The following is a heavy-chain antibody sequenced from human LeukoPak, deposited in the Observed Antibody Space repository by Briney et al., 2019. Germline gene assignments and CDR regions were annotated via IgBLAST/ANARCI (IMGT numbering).Heavy chain of an antibody. V-gene: IGHV4-39*01. CDR1: GGSLSSTSYY. CDR2: ISYTGST. Sequence: SETLSLTCTVSGGSLSSTSYYWGWIRQPPGKGLEWLGSISYTGSTYYNPSLKSRVTISVDTSKNQFSLRLRSVTAADTAVYYCARRYCSGGSCYSDNWFDPWGQGTLVTVSS. D-gene: IGHD2-15*01. CDR3: ARRYCSGGSCYSDNWFDP. J-gene: IGHJ5*02.